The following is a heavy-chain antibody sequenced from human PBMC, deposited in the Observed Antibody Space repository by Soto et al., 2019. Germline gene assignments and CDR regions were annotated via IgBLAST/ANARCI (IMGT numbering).Heavy chain of an antibody. Sequence: EVQLVESGGGLVQPGGSLRLSCAASGFTFSSYSMNWVRQAPGKGLEWVSYISSSSSTIYYADSVKGRFTISRDNAKNSLYLQMKSLRAEDTAVYYCARMGGTLAHYYYGMDVWGQGPTGTVSS. CDR3: ARMGGTLAHYYYGMDV. V-gene: IGHV3-48*01. CDR2: ISSSSSTI. J-gene: IGHJ6*02. D-gene: IGHD3-16*01. CDR1: GFTFSSYS.